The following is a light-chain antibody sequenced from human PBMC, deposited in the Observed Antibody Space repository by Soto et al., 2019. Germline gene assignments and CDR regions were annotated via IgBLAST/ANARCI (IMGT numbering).Light chain of an antibody. CDR3: EECYSTPYA. CDR2: GAS. Sequence: DIQMTQSPSSLSASVGDRVTITCRASQIISSLLNWYQQEPGKAPKLLIYGASSLQRGVPSWFSGGGSGADITRTIGSLQPGGFATEDCEECYSTPYACGQGTEVEIK. V-gene: IGKV1-39*01. J-gene: IGKJ2*01. CDR1: QIISSL.